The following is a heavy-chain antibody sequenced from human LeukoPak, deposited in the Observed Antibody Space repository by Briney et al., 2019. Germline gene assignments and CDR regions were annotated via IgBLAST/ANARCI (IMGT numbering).Heavy chain of an antibody. CDR3: AKGPYDSSGRAPIGHYYFDY. J-gene: IGHJ4*02. CDR1: GFTFSSYG. D-gene: IGHD3-22*01. CDR2: ISYDGSNK. Sequence: HPGGSLRLSCAASGFTFSSYGMHWVRQAPGKGLEWVAVISYDGSNKYYADSVKGRFTISRDNSKNTLYLQMNSLRAEDTAVYYCAKGPYDSSGRAPIGHYYFDYWGQGTLVTVSS. V-gene: IGHV3-30*18.